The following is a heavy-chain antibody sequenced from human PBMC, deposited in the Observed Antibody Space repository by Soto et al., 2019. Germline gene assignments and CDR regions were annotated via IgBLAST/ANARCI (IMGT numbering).Heavy chain of an antibody. CDR1: GGSISSSSYY. CDR3: ARHNPDGGYYDF. J-gene: IGHJ4*02. V-gene: IGHV4-61*03. CDR2: IFYNGNT. D-gene: IGHD3-22*01. Sequence: SETLSLTCTVSGGSISSSSYYWGWIRQPPGERLQYIGYIFYNGNTNYSPSLRSRLTISVDTSKNHFSLMLSSVTAADTAVYYCARHNPDGGYYDFWGRGILVTVSS.